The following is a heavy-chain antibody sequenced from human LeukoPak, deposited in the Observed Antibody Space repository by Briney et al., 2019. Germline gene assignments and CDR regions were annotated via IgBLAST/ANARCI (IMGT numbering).Heavy chain of an antibody. CDR1: GGSISSSSYY. D-gene: IGHD6-6*01. J-gene: IGHJ6*03. CDR3: ARDGAGYSSSSTFLGYYYYYYYMDV. V-gene: IGHV4-39*07. CDR2: IYYSGST. Sequence: SETLSLPCTVSGGSISSSSYYWGWIRQPPGKGLEWNGSIYYSGSTYYNPSLKSRVTISVDTSKNQFSRKLSSVTAADTAVYYCARDGAGYSSSSTFLGYYYYYYYMDVWGKGTTVTVSS.